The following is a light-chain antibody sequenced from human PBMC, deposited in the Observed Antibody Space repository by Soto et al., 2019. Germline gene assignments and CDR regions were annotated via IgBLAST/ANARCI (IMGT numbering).Light chain of an antibody. CDR2: WAS. J-gene: IGKJ1*01. Sequence: DIVMTQSPDSLAVSLGERATINCKSSQSVLYSSNNKNYLAWYQHKPGQPPKVLIYWASTRESGVPDRFSGSGSGTDFTLTISSLQAEDVAVYYCQQYYSTRTFGQGTKVDNK. CDR1: QSVLYSSNNKNY. V-gene: IGKV4-1*01. CDR3: QQYYSTRT.